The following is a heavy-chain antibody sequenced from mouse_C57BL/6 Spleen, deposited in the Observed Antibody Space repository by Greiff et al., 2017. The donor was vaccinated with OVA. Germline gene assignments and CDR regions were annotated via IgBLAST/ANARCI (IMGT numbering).Heavy chain of an antibody. J-gene: IGHJ2*01. Sequence: QVQLQQPGAELVKPGASVKLSCKASGYTFTSYWMQWVKQRPGQGLEWIGEIDPSDSYTNYNQKFKGKATLTVDTSSSTAYMQLSSLTSEDSAVYYCAREGGWLLDYWGQGTTLTVSS. D-gene: IGHD2-3*01. CDR3: AREGGWLLDY. V-gene: IGHV1-50*01. CDR2: IDPSDSYT. CDR1: GYTFTSYW.